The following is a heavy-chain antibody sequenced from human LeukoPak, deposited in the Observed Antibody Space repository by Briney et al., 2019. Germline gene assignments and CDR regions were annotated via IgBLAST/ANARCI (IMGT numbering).Heavy chain of an antibody. D-gene: IGHD3/OR15-3a*01. V-gene: IGHV3-23*01. CDR1: GFTFSDYA. Sequence: GESLRLSCAASGFTFSDYAMNWVRQAPGKGLEWVSSISGSGGSTYYADSAKGRFTISRDNSKNTLYLQMNSLRAEDTAVYYCAKSGLSHLRSFYYFDYWGQGTLVTVSS. CDR3: AKSGLSHLRSFYYFDY. J-gene: IGHJ4*02. CDR2: ISGSGGST.